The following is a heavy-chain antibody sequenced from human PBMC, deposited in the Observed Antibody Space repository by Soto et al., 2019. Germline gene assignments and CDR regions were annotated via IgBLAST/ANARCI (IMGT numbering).Heavy chain of an antibody. Sequence: SETLSLTCTVSGGSISSSSYYWGWIRQPPGKGLEWIGSIYYSGSTYYNPSLKSRVTISVDTSKNQFSLKLSSVTAADTAVYYCATDSSGWYGGVHLYYFDYWGQGTLVTVS. CDR3: ATDSSGWYGGVHLYYFDY. CDR1: GGSISSSSYY. CDR2: IYYSGST. V-gene: IGHV4-39*01. D-gene: IGHD6-19*01. J-gene: IGHJ4*02.